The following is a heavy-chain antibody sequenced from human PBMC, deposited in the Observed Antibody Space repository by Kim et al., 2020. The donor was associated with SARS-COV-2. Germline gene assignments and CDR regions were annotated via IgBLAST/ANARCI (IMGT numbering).Heavy chain of an antibody. CDR2: IKQDGSEK. V-gene: IGHV3-7*01. CDR3: ARGTARYYYYGMDV. Sequence: GGSLRLSCAASGFTFSSYWMSWVRQAPGKGLEWVANIKQDGSEKYYVDSVKGRFTISRDNAKDSLYLQMNSLRAEDTAVYYCARGTARYYYYGMDVWGQGTTVTVSS. CDR1: GFTFSSYW. J-gene: IGHJ6*02.